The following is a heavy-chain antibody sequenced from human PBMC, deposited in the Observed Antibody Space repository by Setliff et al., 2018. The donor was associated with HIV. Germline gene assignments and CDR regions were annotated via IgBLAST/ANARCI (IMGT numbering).Heavy chain of an antibody. Sequence: GGSLRLSCAASGFTFSSYWMHWVRQAPGKGLVWVSRINSDGSSTSYADSVKGRFTISRDNAKNSLYLQMNSLRAEDTAVYYCAREVVGATERYYFDYWGQGTLVTVSS. V-gene: IGHV3-74*01. CDR1: GFTFSSYW. J-gene: IGHJ4*02. CDR3: AREVVGATERYYFDY. D-gene: IGHD1-26*01. CDR2: INSDGSST.